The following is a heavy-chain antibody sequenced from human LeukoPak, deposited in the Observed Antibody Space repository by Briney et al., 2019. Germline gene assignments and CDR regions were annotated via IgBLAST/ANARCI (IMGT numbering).Heavy chain of an antibody. D-gene: IGHD6-13*01. V-gene: IGHV3-23*01. CDR3: AKGHGGSTWYMGGDY. CDR1: GFTLSSHA. J-gene: IGHJ4*02. Sequence: PGGSLRLSCVASGFTLSSHAMTWVRQAPGKGLEWVSGLSVPGDRTYYADSVKGRFTISRDNSKNTLYLQMNSLRAEDTAVYYCAKGHGGSTWYMGGDYWGQGTLVTVSS. CDR2: LSVPGDRT.